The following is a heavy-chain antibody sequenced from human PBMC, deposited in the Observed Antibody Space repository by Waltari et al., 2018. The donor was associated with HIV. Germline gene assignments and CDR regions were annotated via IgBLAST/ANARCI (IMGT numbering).Heavy chain of an antibody. J-gene: IGHJ5*02. CDR1: GYSFTNYG. Sequence: EAQLVHSAAEVKKPGESLKISCKGSGYSFTNYGNGWVRHMPGRGLGWMGVIYPGDSYTRYSPAFQAQATISADKSISTAYRQWSSLKASDTAMYYCARRSLNADDNWFDPWGQGTLVTVSS. D-gene: IGHD3-10*01. V-gene: IGHV5-51*03. CDR2: IYPGDSYT. CDR3: ARRSLNADDNWFDP.